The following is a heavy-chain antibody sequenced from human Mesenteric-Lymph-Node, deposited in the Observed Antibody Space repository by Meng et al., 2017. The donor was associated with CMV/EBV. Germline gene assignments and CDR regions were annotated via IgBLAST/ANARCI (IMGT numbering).Heavy chain of an antibody. Sequence: GESLKISCAASGFTFSDHYISWIRQAPGKGLEWVSYISSSSNAIYYADSVKGRFTISRDNAKNSLYLQMNSLRAEDTAVYYCARISDLHYDILTGYYMVDYWGQGTLVTVSS. V-gene: IGHV3-11*01. D-gene: IGHD3-9*01. CDR3: ARISDLHYDILTGYYMVDY. CDR2: ISSSSNAI. CDR1: GFTFSDHY. J-gene: IGHJ4*02.